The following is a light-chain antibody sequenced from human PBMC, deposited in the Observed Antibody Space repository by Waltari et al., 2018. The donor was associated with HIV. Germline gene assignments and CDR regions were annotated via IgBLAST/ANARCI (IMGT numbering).Light chain of an antibody. CDR3: QQYFNFPRT. Sequence: TITCRATQGISNYLAWYQQKPGKAPKILIYGASILEKGVPSRFSGSGSGTDFTLTISCLQSEDFATYYCQQYFNFPRTFGPGTEVEV. V-gene: IGKV1-8*01. CDR1: QGISNY. CDR2: GAS. J-gene: IGKJ1*01.